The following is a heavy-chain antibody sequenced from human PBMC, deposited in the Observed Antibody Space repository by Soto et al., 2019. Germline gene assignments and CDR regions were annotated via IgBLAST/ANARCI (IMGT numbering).Heavy chain of an antibody. CDR2: ISYDGSNK. Sequence: GGSLRLSCAASGFTFSSYGIHWVRQSPGKGLEWAAVISYDGSNKYYADSVRGRFTISRDNSKNTLYLQMNSLRAEDTAVYYCARTYYDILTGSHTDYGMDVWGQGTTVTVSS. V-gene: IGHV3-30-3*01. CDR1: GFTFSSYG. J-gene: IGHJ6*02. D-gene: IGHD3-9*01. CDR3: ARTYYDILTGSHTDYGMDV.